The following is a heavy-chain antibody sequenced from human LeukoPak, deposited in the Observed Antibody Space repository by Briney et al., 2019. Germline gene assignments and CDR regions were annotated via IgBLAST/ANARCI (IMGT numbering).Heavy chain of an antibody. CDR1: GGSFSGYY. Sequence: SETLSLTCAVYGGSFSGYYWSWIRHPPGQGLECIGEINHSESTNYNPSLKSRVTISVDTSKNQSSLKLCPVTTAEKAVEYCARAPPGHFCRLFHMPPPRYFELGGQGT. CDR3: ARAPPGHFCRLFHMPPPRYFEL. J-gene: IGHJ4*02. V-gene: IGHV4-34*01. CDR2: INHSEST. D-gene: IGHD3-3*02.